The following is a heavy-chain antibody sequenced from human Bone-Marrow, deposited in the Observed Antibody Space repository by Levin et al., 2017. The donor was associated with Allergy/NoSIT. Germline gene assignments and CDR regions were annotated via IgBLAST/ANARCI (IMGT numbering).Heavy chain of an antibody. CDR3: AKWVRGSDGGWFFDF. CDR2: LSGRGETT. D-gene: IGHD3-16*01. Sequence: GESLKISCAASGFPFSSYAMTWVRPAPGKGLEWISGLSGRGETTYYADSVKGRFTISRDNDKNTLFLQMNSLRTEDTALFYCAKWVRGSDGGWFFDFWGRGTLVTVSS. J-gene: IGHJ2*01. CDR1: GFPFSSYA. V-gene: IGHV3-23*01.